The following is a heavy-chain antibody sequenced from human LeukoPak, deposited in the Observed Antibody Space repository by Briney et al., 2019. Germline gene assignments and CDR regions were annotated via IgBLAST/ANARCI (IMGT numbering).Heavy chain of an antibody. D-gene: IGHD6-19*01. Sequence: ASAQVSCKASGYTFTSYAINWVRQPPAQGVEGMGWINTNSGNPKYAHGLTGRFVFSLDTSVSTAYLQISSLKAEDTAVYYCARATKIAVAGTWTRIYYYYYYMDVWSKGTTVTVSS. CDR1: GYTFTSYA. CDR2: INTNSGNP. V-gene: IGHV7-4-1*02. J-gene: IGHJ6*03. CDR3: ARATKIAVAGTWTRIYYYYYYMDV.